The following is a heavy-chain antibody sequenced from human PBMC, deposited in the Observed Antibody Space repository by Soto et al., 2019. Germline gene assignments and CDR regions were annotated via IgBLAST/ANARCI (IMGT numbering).Heavy chain of an antibody. J-gene: IGHJ4*02. CDR3: AREKNGGMVSPYYFDY. CDR2: ISSSGSTI. V-gene: IGHV3-11*01. D-gene: IGHD3-10*01. Sequence: GGSLRLSCAASGFTFSDYYMSWIRQAPGKGLEWVSYISSSGSTIYYADSVKGRFTISRDNAKNSLYLQMNSLRAEDTAVYYCAREKNGGMVSPYYFDYWGQGTLVTVSS. CDR1: GFTFSDYY.